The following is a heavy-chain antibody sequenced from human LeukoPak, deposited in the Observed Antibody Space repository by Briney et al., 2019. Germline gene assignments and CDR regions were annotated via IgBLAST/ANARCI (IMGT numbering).Heavy chain of an antibody. CDR3: ARVEYCTKGVCINYDL. Sequence: ASLKVSCKASGYTFTGPYIDWMQQAPGQGPEWMGWINPNSGGTKYAQKFQGRVTVTRDTSTSTAYMELSGLRADVTATYYCARVEYCTKGVCINYDLWGQGTLVTVSS. J-gene: IGHJ4*02. CDR1: GYTFTGPY. V-gene: IGHV1-2*02. D-gene: IGHD2-8*01. CDR2: INPNSGGT.